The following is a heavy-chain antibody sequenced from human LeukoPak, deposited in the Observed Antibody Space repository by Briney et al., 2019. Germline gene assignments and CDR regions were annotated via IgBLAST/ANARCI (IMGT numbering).Heavy chain of an antibody. V-gene: IGHV3-30-3*01. CDR1: GFTFSSYA. Sequence: GRSLRLFCVASGFTFSSYAMHWVRQAPAKGLEWVALISYDGSNKYYADSVKGRFTISRENSKNTLYLQMNSLRAEDTAVYYCARGGVYSSGSYYLYYFDYWGQGTLVTVSS. D-gene: IGHD6-19*01. CDR3: ARGGVYSSGSYYLYYFDY. J-gene: IGHJ4*02. CDR2: ISYDGSNK.